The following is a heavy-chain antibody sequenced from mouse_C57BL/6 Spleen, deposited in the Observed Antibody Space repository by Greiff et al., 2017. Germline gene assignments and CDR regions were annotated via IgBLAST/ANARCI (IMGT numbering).Heavy chain of an antibody. D-gene: IGHD2-5*01. Sequence: VQLQQPGAELVMPGASVKLSCKASGYTFTSYWMHWVKQRPGQGLEWIGEIDPSDSYTNYKQKVKGKSTLTVDKSSRTAYMQLSILTSEDSAVYYCARAYYSNPWFAYWGQGTLVTVSA. J-gene: IGHJ3*01. V-gene: IGHV1-69*01. CDR1: GYTFTSYW. CDR3: ARAYYSNPWFAY. CDR2: IDPSDSYT.